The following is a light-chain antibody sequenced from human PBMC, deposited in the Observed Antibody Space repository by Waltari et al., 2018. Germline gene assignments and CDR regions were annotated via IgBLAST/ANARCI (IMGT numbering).Light chain of an antibody. J-gene: IGLJ2*01. CDR2: EVN. CDR1: GSDVGSYNL. CDR3: CSCATNSIVI. V-gene: IGLV2-23*02. Sequence: QSALTQPASVSGSPGQSITISCSGTGSDVGSYNLVSWYQQHPGKAPKLIIYEVNMRPSGVSDRFSGSKSGVTASLTISGLQAEDEAVYFCCSCATNSIVIFGGGTKLTVL.